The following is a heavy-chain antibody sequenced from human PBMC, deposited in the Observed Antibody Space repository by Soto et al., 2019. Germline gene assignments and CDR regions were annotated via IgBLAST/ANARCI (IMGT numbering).Heavy chain of an antibody. CDR1: GGTFSSYA. D-gene: IGHD3-10*01. J-gene: IGHJ3*02. CDR3: ARDRARYGSGRKSAFAI. V-gene: IGHV1-69*13. CDR2: IIPIFGTA. Sequence: SVKGSCKASGGTFSSYAISWVRQAPGQGLEWMGGIIPIFGTANYAQKFQGRVTITADESTSTAYMELSSLRSEDTAVYYCARDRARYGSGRKSAFAIRGRGTTVTVSS.